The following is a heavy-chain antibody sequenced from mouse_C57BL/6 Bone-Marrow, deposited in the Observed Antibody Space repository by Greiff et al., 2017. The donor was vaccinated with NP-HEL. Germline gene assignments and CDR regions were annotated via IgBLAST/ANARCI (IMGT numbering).Heavy chain of an antibody. CDR3: ARPYGSSFYYYAMDY. CDR2: IWSGGST. V-gene: IGHV2-2*01. CDR1: GFSLTSYG. Sequence: VKLVESGPGLVQPSQSLSITCTVSGFSLTSYGVHWVRQSPGKGLEWLGVIWSGGSTDYNAAFISRLSISKDNSKSQVFFKMNSLQADDTAIYYCARPYGSSFYYYAMDYWGQGTSVTVSS. D-gene: IGHD1-1*01. J-gene: IGHJ4*01.